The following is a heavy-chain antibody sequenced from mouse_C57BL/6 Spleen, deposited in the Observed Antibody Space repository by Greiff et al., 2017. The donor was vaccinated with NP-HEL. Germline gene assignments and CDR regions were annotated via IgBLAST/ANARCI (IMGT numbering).Heavy chain of an antibody. Sequence: VQLQESGAELARPGASVKLSCKASGYTFTSYGISWVKQRTGQGLEWIGEIYPRSGNTYYNEKFKGKATLTADKSSSTAYMELRSLTSEDSAVYFGAREGTTVVATGDYFDYWGQGTTLTVSS. CDR2: IYPRSGNT. CDR3: AREGTTVVATGDYFDY. D-gene: IGHD1-1*01. CDR1: GYTFTSYG. V-gene: IGHV1-81*01. J-gene: IGHJ2*01.